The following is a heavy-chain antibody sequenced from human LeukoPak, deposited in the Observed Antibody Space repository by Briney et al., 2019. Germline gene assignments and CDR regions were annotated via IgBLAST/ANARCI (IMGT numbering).Heavy chain of an antibody. Sequence: SVKVSCKASGGTFSSYAISWVRQAPGQGLEWMGRIIPILGIANYAQKFQGRVTITADRSTSTAYMELSSLRSEDTAVYYCARQTPLAPDYYDSSGYFWDDAFDIWGQGTMVTVSS. CDR3: ARQTPLAPDYYDSSGYFWDDAFDI. D-gene: IGHD3-22*01. CDR1: GGTFSSYA. CDR2: IIPILGIA. V-gene: IGHV1-69*04. J-gene: IGHJ3*02.